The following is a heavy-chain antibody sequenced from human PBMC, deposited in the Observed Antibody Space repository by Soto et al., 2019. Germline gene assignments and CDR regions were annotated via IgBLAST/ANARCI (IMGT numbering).Heavy chain of an antibody. V-gene: IGHV3-21*06. Sequence: EVQLVESGGGLVKPGGSLRLSCVVSGFTFSSYSMNWVCQAPGKGLEWVSSISSGSNYTYYADSVKGRFTISRDNAKNSVYLQMNSLRAEDTALYYCARDFKESQYYYYGMDVWGKGTTVTVSS. D-gene: IGHD3-10*01. CDR1: GFTFSSYS. CDR3: ARDFKESQYYYYGMDV. CDR2: ISSGSNYT. J-gene: IGHJ6*04.